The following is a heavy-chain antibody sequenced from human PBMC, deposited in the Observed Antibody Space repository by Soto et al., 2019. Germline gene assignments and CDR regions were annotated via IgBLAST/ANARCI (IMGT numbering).Heavy chain of an antibody. J-gene: IGHJ3*02. V-gene: IGHV4-30-2*01. CDR3: ATYRNFFQI. Sequence: QLQLQESGSGLVKPSQTLSLTCAVSGGYISGGYYSWSSILQPPGKGLEWIGFIYNTGPTYYNSSLEIRATSSVAGSQAPFFLNLPSVTAADSAVYYCATYRNFFQIWGQGTQVTVSS. D-gene: IGHD4-4*01. CDR2: IYNTGPT. CDR1: GGYISGGYYS.